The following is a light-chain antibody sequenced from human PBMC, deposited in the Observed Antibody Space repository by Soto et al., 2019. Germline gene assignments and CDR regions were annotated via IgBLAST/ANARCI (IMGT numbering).Light chain of an antibody. CDR3: QHYNSYSWT. Sequence: DIQMTQSPSTLSASVGDRVTIPCRASQSISSWLVWYQQKPGKAPKLLIYDASSLESGVPSRFSGSGSRTEFTLTDSSLQPDDFATYYCQHYNSYSWTFGQGTKVEIK. V-gene: IGKV1-5*01. CDR2: DAS. CDR1: QSISSW. J-gene: IGKJ1*01.